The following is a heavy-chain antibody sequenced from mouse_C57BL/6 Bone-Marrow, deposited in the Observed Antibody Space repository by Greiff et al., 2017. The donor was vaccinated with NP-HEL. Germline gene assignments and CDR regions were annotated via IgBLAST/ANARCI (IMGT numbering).Heavy chain of an antibody. D-gene: IGHD3-1*01. CDR3: ASREGGRAFAY. CDR1: GYTFTSYG. V-gene: IGHV1-81*01. CDR2: IYPRSGNT. J-gene: IGHJ3*01. Sequence: QVQLQQSGAELARPGASVKLSCKASGYTFTSYGISWVKQRTGQGLEWIGEIYPRSGNTYYNEKFKGKATLTADKSSSTAYMELRSLTSEDSAVYFCASREGGRAFAYWGQGTLVTVSA.